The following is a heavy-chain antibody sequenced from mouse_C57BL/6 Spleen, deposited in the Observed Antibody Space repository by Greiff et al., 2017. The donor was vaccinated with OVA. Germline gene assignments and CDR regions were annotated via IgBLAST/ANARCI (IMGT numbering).Heavy chain of an antibody. J-gene: IGHJ3*01. V-gene: IGHV1-80*01. CDR1: GYAFSSYW. D-gene: IGHD4-1*01. CDR3: ARGGLGWFAY. CDR2: IYPGDGDT. Sequence: QVQLQQSGAELVKPGASVKISCKASGYAFSSYWMNWVKQRPGQGLEWIGQIYPGDGDTNYNGKFKGKATLTADKSSSTAYMQLSSLTSEGSAVYFCARGGLGWFAYWGQGTLVTVSA.